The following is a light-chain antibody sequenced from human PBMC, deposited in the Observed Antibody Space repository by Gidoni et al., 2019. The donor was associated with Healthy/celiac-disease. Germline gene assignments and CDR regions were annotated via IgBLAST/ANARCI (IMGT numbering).Light chain of an antibody. CDR3: QTWGTGVWV. CDR2: LNSDGSH. V-gene: IGLV4-69*01. J-gene: IGLJ3*02. CDR1: SGHSSYA. Sequence: SGHSSYAIAWHQQQPEKGPRYLMKLNSDGSHSKGDGLPDRFSGSSSGAERYLTISSLQSEDEADYYCQTWGTGVWVFGGGTKLPVL.